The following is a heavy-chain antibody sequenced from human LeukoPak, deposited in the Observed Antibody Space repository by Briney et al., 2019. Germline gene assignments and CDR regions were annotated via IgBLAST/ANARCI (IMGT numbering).Heavy chain of an antibody. CDR1: GGTFSNYA. J-gene: IGHJ3*02. CDR3: ARVRFSSGWYIAFDI. CDR2: IIPLIGTA. D-gene: IGHD6-19*01. Sequence: ASVKVSCKASGGTFSNYAINWVRQAPGQGLEWMGGIIPLIGTANYAQKFQGRVTITADESTSTAYMELSSLRSEDTAVYYCARVRFSSGWYIAFDIWGQGTMVTVSS. V-gene: IGHV1-69*13.